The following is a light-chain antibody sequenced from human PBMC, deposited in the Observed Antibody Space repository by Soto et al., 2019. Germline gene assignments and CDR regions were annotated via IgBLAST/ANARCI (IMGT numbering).Light chain of an antibody. J-gene: IGKJ4*01. CDR1: QRISYW. CDR2: QAS. Sequence: DIPMTQSPSTLSASVGDRVTITCRASQRISYWLAWYQQKPGKAPTVLIYQASTKETGVPSRFRGSGSGTVFNLTISSLQPEDFATYYCQQYSSYAITFGGGTKVEMK. CDR3: QQYSSYAIT. V-gene: IGKV1-5*03.